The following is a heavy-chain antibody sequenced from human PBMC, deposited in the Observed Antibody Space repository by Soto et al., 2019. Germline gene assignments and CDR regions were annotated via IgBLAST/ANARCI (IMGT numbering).Heavy chain of an antibody. V-gene: IGHV1-3*01. CDR3: ASSLAVYLSRGTSPNLFDP. CDR2: INAGTGDT. J-gene: IGHJ5*02. CDR1: GYTFASYA. Sequence: GSSVKVSCKPSGYTFASYAMHWVRQAPGQRLEWMGWINAGTGDTKYSQSFQGRVTITRDASASTAYMELRSLRSEETGVFYCASSLAVYLSRGTSPNLFDPWAQGTLVTVSS. D-gene: IGHD3-22*01.